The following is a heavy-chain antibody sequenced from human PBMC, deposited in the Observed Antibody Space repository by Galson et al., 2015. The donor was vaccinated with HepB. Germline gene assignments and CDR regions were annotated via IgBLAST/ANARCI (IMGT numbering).Heavy chain of an antibody. Sequence: SLRLSCAASGFTFRGHGMHWVRQVPGEGLDWVAAISNDGSRQLYKDSAEGRFTISRDDSKNTLYLQMNMLRHEDTSVYHCARDVDSEVGVGTMDVWGPGTTVVVSS. V-gene: IGHV3-30*03. D-gene: IGHD2-15*01. CDR1: GFTFRGHG. CDR3: ARDVDSEVGVGTMDV. J-gene: IGHJ6*02. CDR2: ISNDGSRQ.